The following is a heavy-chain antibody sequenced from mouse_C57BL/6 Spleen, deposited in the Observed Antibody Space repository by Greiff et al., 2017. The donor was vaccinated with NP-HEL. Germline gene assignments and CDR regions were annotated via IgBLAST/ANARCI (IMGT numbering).Heavy chain of an antibody. V-gene: IGHV5-4*01. CDR2: ISDGGSYT. CDR1: GFTFSSYA. Sequence: DVMLVESGGGLVKPGGSLKLSCAASGFTFSSYAMSWVRQTPEKRLEWVATISDGGSYTYYPDNVKGRFTISRDNAKNNLYLQMSHLKSEDTAMYYCARDSSGAWFAYWGQGTLVTVSA. J-gene: IGHJ3*01. CDR3: ARDSSGAWFAY. D-gene: IGHD3-2*02.